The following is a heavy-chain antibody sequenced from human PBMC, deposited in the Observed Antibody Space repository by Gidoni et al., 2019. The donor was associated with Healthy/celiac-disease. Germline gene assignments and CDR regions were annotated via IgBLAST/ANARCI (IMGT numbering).Heavy chain of an antibody. CDR1: GFTFSSDA. J-gene: IGHJ6*04. CDR3: AVGIAVAPYYYGMDA. CDR2: ISYDGSNK. Sequence: QVQLVESGGGVVQPGRSLRLSCAASGFTFSSDAMHWVRQAPGKGLEWVAVISYDGSNKYYADSVKGRFTISRDNSKNTLYLQMNSLRAEDTAVYYCAVGIAVAPYYYGMDAWGKGTTVTVSS. V-gene: IGHV3-30-3*01. D-gene: IGHD6-19*01.